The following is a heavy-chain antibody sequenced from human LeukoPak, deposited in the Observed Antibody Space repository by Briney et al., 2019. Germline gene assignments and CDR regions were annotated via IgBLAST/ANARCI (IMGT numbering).Heavy chain of an antibody. V-gene: IGHV3-11*01. D-gene: IGHD1-26*01. CDR3: ARDLEWELRLFDY. Sequence: GGSLRLSCAASGFTFSDYYMSWIRQAPGKGLEWVSYISSSGSTIYYADSVKGRFTISRDNAKNSLYLQMNSLRAEDTAVYYCARDLEWELRLFDYWGQGTLVTVSS. J-gene: IGHJ4*02. CDR1: GFTFSDYY. CDR2: ISSSGSTI.